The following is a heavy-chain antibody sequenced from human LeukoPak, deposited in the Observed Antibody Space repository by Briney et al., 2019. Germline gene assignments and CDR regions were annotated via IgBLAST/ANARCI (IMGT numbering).Heavy chain of an antibody. CDR2: INGGGVDT. CDR1: GFTFSDYY. V-gene: IGHV3-23*01. Sequence: GGSLRLSCAASGFTFSDYYMSWVRQAPGKGLEWISAINGGGVDTYYADSVKGRFTIFRDNSKNELYVQMNSLRAGDTAVYYCAKEPYDSPGYADYWGQGTLVTVSS. D-gene: IGHD3-22*01. J-gene: IGHJ4*02. CDR3: AKEPYDSPGYADY.